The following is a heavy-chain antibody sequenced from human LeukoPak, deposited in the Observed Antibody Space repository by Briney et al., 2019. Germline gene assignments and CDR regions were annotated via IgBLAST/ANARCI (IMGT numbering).Heavy chain of an antibody. CDR1: GFTFNNAW. V-gene: IGHV3-15*01. CDR3: STMENYYDDSHFDY. CDR2: IKNTVRGGTS. J-gene: IGHJ4*02. D-gene: IGHD3-22*01. Sequence: GGSLRLSCAASGFTFNNAWMTWVRQAPGKGLEWVGLIKNTVRGGTSESAGSVKGRFIISRDDSKNILYLQMNNLKTEDTGVYYCSTMENYYDDSHFDYWGQGTLVTVSS.